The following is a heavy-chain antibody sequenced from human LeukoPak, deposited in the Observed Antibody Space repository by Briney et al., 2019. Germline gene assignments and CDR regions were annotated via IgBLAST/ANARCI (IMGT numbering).Heavy chain of an antibody. J-gene: IGHJ6*02. CDR2: NYSVGST. D-gene: IGHD3-9*01. Sequence: TLRLSCAASGFTVSSNYMSWVRQAPRKGLEWGSVNYSVGSTYYADSVKGRFTTSRHNSKITLYLQMNSLRGEDRAVYYCARDQGDDILTGYYYGMDVWGQGTTVTVSS. V-gene: IGHV3-53*04. CDR3: ARDQGDDILTGYYYGMDV. CDR1: GFTVSSNY.